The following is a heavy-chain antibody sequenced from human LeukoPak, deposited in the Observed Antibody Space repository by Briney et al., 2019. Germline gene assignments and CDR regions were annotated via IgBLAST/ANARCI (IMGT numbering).Heavy chain of an antibody. J-gene: IGHJ4*02. CDR2: INPNSGGT. V-gene: IGHV1-2*02. D-gene: IGHD3-22*01. CDR3: ARGGRYYDSSGPFDY. CDR1: GYTFTGYY. Sequence: GASVTVSCKASGYTFTGYYTHWVRQAPGQGLEWMGWINPNSGGTNYAQKFQGRVTMTRDTSISTAYMELSRLRSDDTAVYYCARGGRYYDSSGPFDYWGQGTLVTVSS.